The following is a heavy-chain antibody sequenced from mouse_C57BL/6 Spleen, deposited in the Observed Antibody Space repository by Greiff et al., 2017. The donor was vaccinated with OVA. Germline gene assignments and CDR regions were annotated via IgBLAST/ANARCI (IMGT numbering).Heavy chain of an antibody. Sequence: QVQLKESGPGLVAPSQSLSITCTVSGFSLTSYSVHWVRQPPGKGLEWLVVIWSDGSTTYNSALKSRLSISKDNSKSQVFLKMNSLQTDDTAMYYCARSGMDDYDGGFAYWGQGTLVTVSA. V-gene: IGHV2-6*03. D-gene: IGHD2-4*01. CDR1: GFSLTSYS. J-gene: IGHJ3*01. CDR3: ARSGMDDYDGGFAY. CDR2: IWSDGST.